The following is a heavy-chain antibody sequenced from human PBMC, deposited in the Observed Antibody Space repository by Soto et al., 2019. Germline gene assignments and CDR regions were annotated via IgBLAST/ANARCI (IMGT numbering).Heavy chain of an antibody. CDR2: IYHGRST. Sequence: TLSLRYAVSGGSIRSGGYSWSLIRQPPGKGLEWIGYIYHGRSTYYNPSLKSRVTISVDRSKNQFSLKLSSVTAADTAVYYCARSQTTVTSYDYWGQGTLVTVSS. J-gene: IGHJ4*02. D-gene: IGHD4-17*01. V-gene: IGHV4-30-2*01. CDR1: GGSIRSGGYS. CDR3: ARSQTTVTSYDY.